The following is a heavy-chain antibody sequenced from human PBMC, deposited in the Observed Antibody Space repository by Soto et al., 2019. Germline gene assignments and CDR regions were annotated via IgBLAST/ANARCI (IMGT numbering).Heavy chain of an antibody. D-gene: IGHD2-21*02. CDR3: AKDAVSGDGLWLVAD. J-gene: IGHJ4*02. CDR2: ITGSGNTI. Sequence: DVQLLESGGGLVQPGGSLRLSCAASGFSFSKYAMIWVRQAPGKGQEWVSGITGSGNTIEYAASVKGRFIISRDNSKNTVYLQMNSLRAEDTAMYYCAKDAVSGDGLWLVADWGQGTLVTVS. CDR1: GFSFSKYA. V-gene: IGHV3-23*01.